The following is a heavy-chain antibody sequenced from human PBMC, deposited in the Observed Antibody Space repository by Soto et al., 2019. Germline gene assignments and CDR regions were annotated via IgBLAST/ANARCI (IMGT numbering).Heavy chain of an antibody. V-gene: IGHV3-23*01. CDR1: GFTFSSSV. D-gene: IGHD3-22*01. CDR3: ARYYFDSSGYRFFDY. J-gene: IGHJ4*02. Sequence: GGSLRLSCAASGFTFSSSVMSWVRQAPGKGLEWVSTFSGSGVGTYYADSVKGRFTISRDNSKNTLYLQMNSLRAEDTAVYYCARYYFDSSGYRFFDYWVQGTLVTVSS. CDR2: FSGSGVGT.